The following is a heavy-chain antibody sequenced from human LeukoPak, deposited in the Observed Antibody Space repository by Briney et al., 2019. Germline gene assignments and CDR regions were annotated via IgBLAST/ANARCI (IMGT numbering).Heavy chain of an antibody. Sequence: GGSLRLSCAASGFTFSSYAMHWVRQAPGKGLEWVAVISYDGSNKYYADSVKGRFTISRDNSKNTLYLQMNSLRAEDTAVYYCARAGVEYAFDIWGQGTMVTVSS. D-gene: IGHD3-3*01. CDR3: ARAGVEYAFDI. J-gene: IGHJ3*02. V-gene: IGHV3-30-3*01. CDR1: GFTFSSYA. CDR2: ISYDGSNK.